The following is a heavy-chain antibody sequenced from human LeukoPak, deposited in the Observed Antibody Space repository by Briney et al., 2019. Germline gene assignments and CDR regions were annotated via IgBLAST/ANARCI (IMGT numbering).Heavy chain of an antibody. V-gene: IGHV4-38-2*02. CDR1: GYSISSGYY. Sequence: SVTLSLTCTVSGYSISSGYYWGWIRQPPGKGLEWIGSIYHSGSTYYNPSLKSRVTISVDTSKNQFSLKLSSVTAADTAVYYCALRRLSGKEVDYWGQGALVTVSS. J-gene: IGHJ4*02. CDR3: ALRRLSGKEVDY. CDR2: IYHSGST. D-gene: IGHD3-10*01.